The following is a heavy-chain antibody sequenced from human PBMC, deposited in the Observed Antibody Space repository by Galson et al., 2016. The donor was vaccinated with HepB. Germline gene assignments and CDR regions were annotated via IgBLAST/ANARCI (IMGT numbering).Heavy chain of an antibody. CDR3: AKDARLDY. CDR2: ISSSSTYI. Sequence: SLRLSCAASGFTFSSYSMNWVRQAPGKGLEWVSSISSSSTYIYYADSVKGRFTISRDNAKNSLYLQMNSLRAEDTAVYYCAKDARLDYWGQGTLVTVSS. V-gene: IGHV3-21*01. CDR1: GFTFSSYS. J-gene: IGHJ4*02. D-gene: IGHD6-25*01.